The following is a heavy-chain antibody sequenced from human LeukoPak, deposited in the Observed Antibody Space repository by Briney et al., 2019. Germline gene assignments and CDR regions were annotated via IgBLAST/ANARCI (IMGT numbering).Heavy chain of an antibody. CDR3: AKDRRLRLGELSITNSFDY. D-gene: IGHD3-16*02. CDR2: ISGSGGST. Sequence: GGSLRLSCAASGFTFSSYAMSWVRQAPGKGLEWVSAISGSGGSTYYADSVKGRFTISRDNSKNTLYLQMNSLRAEDTAVYYCAKDRRLRLGELSITNSFDYWGQGTLVTVSS. J-gene: IGHJ4*02. CDR1: GFTFSSYA. V-gene: IGHV3-23*01.